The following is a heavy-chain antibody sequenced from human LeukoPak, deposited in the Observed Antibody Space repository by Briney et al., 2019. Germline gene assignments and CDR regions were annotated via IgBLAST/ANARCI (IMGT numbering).Heavy chain of an antibody. CDR2: INSDGSDT. J-gene: IGHJ4*02. CDR1: GFTLATYW. Sequence: EGSLRLSCAASGFTLATYWMHWVRQAPGKGLVWVSRINSDGSDTDYADSVEGRFTISRDNAKNTLYLQMNSLRAEDTAVYYCARDRGVLLWFGPEYYFDYWGQGTLVTVSS. CDR3: ARDRGVLLWFGPEYYFDY. V-gene: IGHV3-74*01. D-gene: IGHD3-10*01.